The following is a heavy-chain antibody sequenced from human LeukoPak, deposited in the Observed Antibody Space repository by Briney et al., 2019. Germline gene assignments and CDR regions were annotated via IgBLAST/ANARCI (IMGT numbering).Heavy chain of an antibody. J-gene: IGHJ4*02. V-gene: IGHV4-59*01. CDR3: ARERGIVGATTADY. CDR2: IYYSGST. CDR1: GGSISSYY. Sequence: SETLSLTCTVSGGSISSYYWSWIRQTPGKGLEWIGYIYYSGSTNYNPSLKSRVTISVDTSKNQFSLKLSSVTAADTAVYYCARERGIVGATTADYWGQGTLVTVSS. D-gene: IGHD1-26*01.